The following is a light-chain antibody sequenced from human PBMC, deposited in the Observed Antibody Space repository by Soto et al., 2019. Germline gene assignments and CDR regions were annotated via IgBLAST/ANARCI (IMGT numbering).Light chain of an antibody. CDR3: QQSFTTPLS. V-gene: IGKV1-39*01. CDR1: QTILNY. J-gene: IGKJ4*01. CDR2: SAS. Sequence: DIQMTQSPSSLSASIGDRVTITCRASQTILNYLTWYQQKPGKAPKLLIYSASSLQSGVPTRFSGSGAGTDFSLTISSLQAEDFATYYCQQSFTTPLSFGGGTKVVIK.